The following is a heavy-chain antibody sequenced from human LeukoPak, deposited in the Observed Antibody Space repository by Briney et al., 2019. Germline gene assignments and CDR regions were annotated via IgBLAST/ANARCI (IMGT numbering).Heavy chain of an antibody. CDR3: ARDLRVSRGAFDI. J-gene: IGHJ3*02. CDR1: GGSISSYY. Sequence: PSETLSLTCTVSGGSISSYYWSWIRQPPGKGLEWIGSIYYSGSTYYNPSLKSRVTISVDTSKNQFSLKLSSVTAADTAVYYCARDLRVSRGAFDIWGQGTMVTVSS. V-gene: IGHV4-59*12. CDR2: IYYSGST. D-gene: IGHD4-17*01.